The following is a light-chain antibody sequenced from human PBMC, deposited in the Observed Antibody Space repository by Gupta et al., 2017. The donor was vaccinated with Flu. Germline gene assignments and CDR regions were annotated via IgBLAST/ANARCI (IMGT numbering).Light chain of an antibody. J-gene: IGLJ2*01. Sequence: QSVLTQPPSVSGAPGQRVTISCTGTRSNIGANYDVHWYQQLPGTAPKLLIYGNYNRPSGVPDRFSGSKPGTSASLAITGLQAEDEADYYCQSYDSTLSVVFGGGTKLTVL. CDR3: QSYDSTLSVV. CDR2: GNY. V-gene: IGLV1-40*01. CDR1: RSNIGANYD.